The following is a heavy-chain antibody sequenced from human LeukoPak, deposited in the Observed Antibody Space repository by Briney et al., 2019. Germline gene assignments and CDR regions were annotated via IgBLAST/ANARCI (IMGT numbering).Heavy chain of an antibody. J-gene: IGHJ6*04. V-gene: IGHV5-10-1*01. D-gene: IGHD6-19*01. Sequence: GESLRISCKGSGYSFTSYWISWVRQMPGKGLEWMGRIEPSDSYTNSSPSFQGHFTISADTSISTASLQWSSLKASDPDMYYCARRVVAGPGDYYGMDVWGKGTTVTVSS. CDR2: IEPSDSYT. CDR1: GYSFTSYW. CDR3: ARRVVAGPGDYYGMDV.